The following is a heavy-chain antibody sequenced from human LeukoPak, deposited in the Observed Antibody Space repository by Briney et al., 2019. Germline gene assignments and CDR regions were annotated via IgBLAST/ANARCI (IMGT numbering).Heavy chain of an antibody. J-gene: IGHJ4*02. D-gene: IGHD6-19*01. CDR3: ARWSIAVAGTPPHNFDY. CDR1: GYTLTSYA. CDR2: INGGNGYT. Sequence: ASVKVSCKASGYTLTSYAVHWVRQAPGQKLEWLGWINGGNGYTKYSQNFQGRVTITRDTSASTAYMELSSLRSEDTAVYYCARWSIAVAGTPPHNFDYWGQGTLVTVSS. V-gene: IGHV1-3*01.